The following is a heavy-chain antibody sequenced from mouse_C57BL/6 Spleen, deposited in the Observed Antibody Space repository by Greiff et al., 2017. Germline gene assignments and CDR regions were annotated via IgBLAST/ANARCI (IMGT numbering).Heavy chain of an antibody. J-gene: IGHJ3*01. CDR1: GYTFTSYW. D-gene: IGHD2-1*01. CDR2: IYPGSGST. Sequence: VQLQQPGAELVKPGASVKMSCKASGYTFTSYWITWVKQRPGQGLEWIGDIYPGSGSTNYNEKFKSKATLTVDTSSSTAYMQLSSLTSEDSAVYYCAREGLMVGLPFAYWGQGTLVTVSA. V-gene: IGHV1-55*01. CDR3: AREGLMVGLPFAY.